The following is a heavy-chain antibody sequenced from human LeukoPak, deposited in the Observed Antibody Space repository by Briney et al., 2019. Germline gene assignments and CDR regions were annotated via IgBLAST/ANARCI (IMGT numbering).Heavy chain of an antibody. V-gene: IGHV3-7*03. D-gene: IGHD1-7*01. Sequence: GALRLSCAASRFTFDSYWMSWVRQAPGKGLEWVAGINQDKSEKSYVDSVKGRFTISRDNAKNSLYLQMNSLRAEDTAVYFCARGGNSPDYWGQGSLVTVSS. CDR2: INQDKSEK. CDR1: RFTFDSYW. CDR3: ARGGNSPDY. J-gene: IGHJ4*02.